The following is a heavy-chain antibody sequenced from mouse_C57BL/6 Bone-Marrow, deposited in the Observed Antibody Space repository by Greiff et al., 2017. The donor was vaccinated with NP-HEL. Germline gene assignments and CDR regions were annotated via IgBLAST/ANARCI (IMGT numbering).Heavy chain of an antibody. D-gene: IGHD3-2*02. CDR1: GFTFSDYG. CDR2: ISSGSSTI. CDR3: ARPPDSSGYVGFAY. Sequence: EVQLVESGGGLVKPGGSLKLSCAASGFTFSDYGMHWVRQAPEKGLEWVAYISSGSSTIYYADTVKGRFTISRDNAKNTLFLQMTSLRSEDTAMYYCARPPDSSGYVGFAYWGQGTLVTVSA. V-gene: IGHV5-17*01. J-gene: IGHJ3*01.